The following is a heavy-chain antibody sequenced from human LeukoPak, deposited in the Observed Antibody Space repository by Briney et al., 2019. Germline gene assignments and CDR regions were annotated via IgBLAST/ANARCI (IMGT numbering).Heavy chain of an antibody. CDR2: INHSGSI. V-gene: IGHV4-34*01. CDR1: GGSFSGYY. Sequence: SETLSLTCAVYGGSFSGYYRSWIRQPPGKGLEWIGEINHSGSINYNPSLKSRVTISVDTSKNQFSLKLSSVTAADTAVYYCARGWSLYGMDVWGQGTTVTVSS. CDR3: ARGWSLYGMDV. J-gene: IGHJ6*02. D-gene: IGHD1-1*01.